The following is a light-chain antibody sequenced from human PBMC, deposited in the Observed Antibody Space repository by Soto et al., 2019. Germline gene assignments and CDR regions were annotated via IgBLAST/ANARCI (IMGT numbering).Light chain of an antibody. J-gene: IGLJ2*01. CDR2: EDD. Sequence: NFMLTQPHSVWESPGKTLTISCTGSSGRIANKYVQWYQQRPGSAPSTVIYEDDQRPSGVPDRFSGSIDSSSNSASLTISGLKNEDEADYYCQSSDGSNYVVFGGGTKLTVL. V-gene: IGLV6-57*02. CDR1: SGRIANKY. CDR3: QSSDGSNYVV.